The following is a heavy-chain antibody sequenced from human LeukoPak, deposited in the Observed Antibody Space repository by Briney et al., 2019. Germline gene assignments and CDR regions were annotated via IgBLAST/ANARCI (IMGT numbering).Heavy chain of an antibody. Sequence: GGSLILSCAASGFTFRSYWMSWVRQAPGKGLEWVANLKQDGSEEIYVDSVKGRFTISRDNAENSLFLQMNSLRVEDTAVYYCARDPYSGSYGAFDIWGQGTMVTVS. J-gene: IGHJ3*02. V-gene: IGHV3-7*05. CDR3: ARDPYSGSYGAFDI. CDR1: GFTFRSYW. CDR2: LKQDGSEE. D-gene: IGHD1-26*01.